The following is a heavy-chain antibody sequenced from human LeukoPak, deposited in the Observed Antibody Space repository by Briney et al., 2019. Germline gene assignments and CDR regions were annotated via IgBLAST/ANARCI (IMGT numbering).Heavy chain of an antibody. D-gene: IGHD6-13*01. CDR3: AKETYPSSSWFYFGLDV. Sequence: SQTLSLTCAVSGGSISSGGYYWSWIRQLPGKGLEWIGYIYYSGDTSYNPSLKSRLTISLDMSKNQFSLELTSVTAADTAVYYCAKETYPSSSWFYFGLDVWGQGTTVTVSS. CDR2: IYYSGDT. J-gene: IGHJ6*02. V-gene: IGHV4-31*11. CDR1: GGSISSGGYY.